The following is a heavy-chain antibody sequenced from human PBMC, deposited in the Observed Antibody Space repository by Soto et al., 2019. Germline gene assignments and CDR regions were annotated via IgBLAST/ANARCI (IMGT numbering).Heavy chain of an antibody. J-gene: IGHJ4*02. CDR3: ALLSFAIGKASDY. D-gene: IGHD2-15*01. Sequence: QVQLQESGPGLVKPSETLSLTCTVSGGSISSYYWSWIRQPPGKGLEWIGYIYYSGSTNYNPSLKSRVTISVDTSKNQFSLKLSSVTAADTAVYHCALLSFAIGKASDYWGQGTLVTVSS. CDR1: GGSISSYY. V-gene: IGHV4-59*01. CDR2: IYYSGST.